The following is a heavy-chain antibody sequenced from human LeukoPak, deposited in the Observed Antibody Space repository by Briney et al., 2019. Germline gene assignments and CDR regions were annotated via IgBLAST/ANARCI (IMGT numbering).Heavy chain of an antibody. CDR1: GGSISSSSYY. J-gene: IGHJ1*01. CDR2: IYYTGST. D-gene: IGHD6-19*01. V-gene: IGHV4-61*05. CDR3: ARGVTGGWYGDFQH. Sequence: SETLSLTCTVSGGSISSSSYYWGWIRQPPGKGLECIGHIYYTGSTYYKPSLESRVTISVDTAKNQISLKLSSVTAADTAVYYCARGVTGGWYGDFQHWGQGTLVTVSS.